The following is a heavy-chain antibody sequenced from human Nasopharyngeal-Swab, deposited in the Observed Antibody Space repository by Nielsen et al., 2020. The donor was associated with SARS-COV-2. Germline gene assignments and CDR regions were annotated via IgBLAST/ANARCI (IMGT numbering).Heavy chain of an antibody. CDR1: GYSFSSGYY. CDR3: ARVPITVIIGDAFDI. CDR2: IYHSGRT. J-gene: IGHJ3*02. Sequence: SETLSLTCTVSGYSFSSGYYWGWIRQPPGKGREWIGSIYHSGRTYYNPSLKRRVPISVDTSKNQFSLKLSSVTAADTAVYYCARVPITVIIGDAFDIWGQGTMVTVSS. V-gene: IGHV4-38-2*02. D-gene: IGHD3-22*01.